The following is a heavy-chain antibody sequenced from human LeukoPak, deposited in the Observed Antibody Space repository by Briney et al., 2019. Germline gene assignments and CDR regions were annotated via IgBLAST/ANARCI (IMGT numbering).Heavy chain of an antibody. D-gene: IGHD3-10*01. CDR1: GYTFTCYY. Sequence: ASVKVSCKASGYTFTCYYMHWVRQAPGQGLEWMGWISAYNGNTNYAQKLQGRVTMTTDTSTSTAYMELRSLRSDDTAVYYCARGYGMVRELRAFMDVWGKGTTVTVSS. V-gene: IGHV1-18*04. CDR3: ARGYGMVRELRAFMDV. J-gene: IGHJ6*03. CDR2: ISAYNGNT.